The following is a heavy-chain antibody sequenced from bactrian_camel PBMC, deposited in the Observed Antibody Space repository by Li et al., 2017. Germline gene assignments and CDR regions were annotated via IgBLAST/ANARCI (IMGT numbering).Heavy chain of an antibody. Sequence: DVQLVESGGGLVQPGGSLRLSCAASGFTFSSYYMSWVRQAPGKGLGWVSSIYTGGASTYYEESVKGRFTISQDNTVNTLYLQMDNLKPEDTAVYYCAVEVGGAWYLGDQFGFAYWGQGTQVTVS. J-gene: IGHJ6*01. CDR3: AVEVGGAWYLGDQFGFAY. CDR2: IYTGGAST. V-gene: IGHV3S40*01. D-gene: IGHD6*01. CDR1: GFTFSSYY.